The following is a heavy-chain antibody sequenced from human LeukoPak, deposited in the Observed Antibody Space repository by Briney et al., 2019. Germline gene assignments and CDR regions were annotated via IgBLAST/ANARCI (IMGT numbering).Heavy chain of an antibody. Sequence: ASVKVSCKASGYTFTSYDINWVRQATGQGLEWMGWMNPNSGNTGYAQKFQGRVTMTRNTSISTAYMELSSLRSEDTAVYYCARAGVAAAVSYYYYMDVWGKRDHGHRLL. CDR3: ARAGVAAAVSYYYYMDV. J-gene: IGHJ6*03. V-gene: IGHV1-8*01. CDR1: GYTFTSYD. D-gene: IGHD6-13*01. CDR2: MNPNSGNT.